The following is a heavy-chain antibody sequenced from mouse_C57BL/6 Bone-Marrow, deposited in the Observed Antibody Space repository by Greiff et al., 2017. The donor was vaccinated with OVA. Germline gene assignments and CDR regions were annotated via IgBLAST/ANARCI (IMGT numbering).Heavy chain of an antibody. J-gene: IGHJ2*01. V-gene: IGHV14-3*01. Sequence: VQLQQPVAELVRPGASVKLSCTASGFTFKNTYMHWVKQRPEQGLEWIGRIDPANGNTKYAPKFQGKATMTADTSSNTAYLQLSSLTSEDTAIYCCALTGNFDYWGQGTTLTVSS. CDR3: ALTGNFDY. CDR2: IDPANGNT. D-gene: IGHD4-1*01. CDR1: GFTFKNTY.